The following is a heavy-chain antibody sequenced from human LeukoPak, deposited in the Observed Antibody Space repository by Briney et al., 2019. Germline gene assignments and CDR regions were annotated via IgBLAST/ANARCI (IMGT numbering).Heavy chain of an antibody. D-gene: IGHD2-21*02. CDR3: AREPLGCGGDCHFDY. V-gene: IGHV1-69*13. CDR1: GGTLSSYA. Sequence: ASVKVSCKASGGTLSSYAFSWMRQAPGQGLEWMGRIIPMYDPVDYAQRFQGRVTITADESTNTVYMELNSLTFEDTAVYYCAREPLGCGGDCHFDYWGQGTLVTVSS. J-gene: IGHJ4*02. CDR2: IIPMYDPV.